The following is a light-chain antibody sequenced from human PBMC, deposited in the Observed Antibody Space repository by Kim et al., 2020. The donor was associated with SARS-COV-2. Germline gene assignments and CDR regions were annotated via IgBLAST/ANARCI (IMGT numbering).Light chain of an antibody. CDR3: CSYAGSYTYG. CDR1: SSDVGGYSY. Sequence: QSALTQPRSVSGSPGQSVTISCTGTSSDVGGYSYVSWYQQHPGKAPKLMIYDVSKRPSGVHDHFSGSKSGNTASLTISGLQAEDEADYYCCSYAGSYTYGFGTGTKVTVL. CDR2: DVS. V-gene: IGLV2-11*01. J-gene: IGLJ1*01.